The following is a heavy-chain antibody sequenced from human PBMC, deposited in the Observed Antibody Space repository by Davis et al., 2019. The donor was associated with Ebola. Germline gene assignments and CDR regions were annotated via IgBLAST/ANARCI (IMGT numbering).Heavy chain of an antibody. CDR2: ISTDGSTT. CDR3: AGAVAGTEDFQY. CDR1: GSSFHTYT. V-gene: IGHV3-30*04. Sequence: PGGSLRPSCAASGSSFHTYTINWFRQAPGRGLEWLAVISTDGSTTFYADSVKGRFTISRDNSKNTLSLQMNSLDTEDTAVYYCAGAVAGTEDFQYWGQGTLVTVSS. D-gene: IGHD6-19*01. J-gene: IGHJ4*02.